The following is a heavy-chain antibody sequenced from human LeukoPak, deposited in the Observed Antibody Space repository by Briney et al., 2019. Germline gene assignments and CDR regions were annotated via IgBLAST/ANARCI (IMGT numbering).Heavy chain of an antibody. J-gene: IGHJ3*02. CDR1: GYTFTSYG. CDR3: ARDHRLSSDSSGYYDNAFDI. D-gene: IGHD3-22*01. Sequence: ASVKVSCKASGYTFTSYGISWVRQAPGQGLEWTGWISAYNGNTNYAQKLQGRVTMTTDTSTSTAYMELRSLRSDDTAVYYCARDHRLSSDSSGYYDNAFDIWGQGTMVTVSS. V-gene: IGHV1-18*01. CDR2: ISAYNGNT.